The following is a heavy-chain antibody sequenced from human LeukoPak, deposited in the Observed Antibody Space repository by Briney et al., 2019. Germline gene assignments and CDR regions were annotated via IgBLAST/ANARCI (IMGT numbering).Heavy chain of an antibody. V-gene: IGHV3-48*01. CDR3: ARALRYFDWLSTSPEYNWFDP. CDR1: GFTFSSYS. Sequence: PGGSLRLSCAASGFTFSSYSMNWVSQAPGKRLEWVSYISSSSSTIYYADSVKGRFTISRDNAKNSLYLQMNSLRAEDTAVYYCARALRYFDWLSTSPEYNWFDPWGQGTLFTVSS. D-gene: IGHD3-9*01. CDR2: ISSSSSTI. J-gene: IGHJ5*02.